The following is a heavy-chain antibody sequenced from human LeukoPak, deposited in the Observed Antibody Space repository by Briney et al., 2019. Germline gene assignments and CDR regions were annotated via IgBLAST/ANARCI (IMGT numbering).Heavy chain of an antibody. V-gene: IGHV4-39*01. D-gene: IGHD3-10*01. CDR2: IYYSGST. CDR3: ARHSGNYGSGSQFDY. J-gene: IGHJ4*02. CDR1: GGSISSSSYY. Sequence: SETLSLTCTVSGGSISSSSYYWGWIRQPPGKGLEWIGSIYYSGSTYYNPSLKSRVTISVDTSKNQFSLKLSSVTAADTAVYYCARHSGNYGSGSQFDYWGQGTLVTVSS.